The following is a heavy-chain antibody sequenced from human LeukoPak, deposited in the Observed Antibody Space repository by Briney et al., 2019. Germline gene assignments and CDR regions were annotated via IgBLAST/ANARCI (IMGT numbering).Heavy chain of an antibody. J-gene: IGHJ4*02. CDR1: GFTFDDYA. CDR3: ARDNYSGSRYFDH. CDR2: ISWNSGSI. D-gene: IGHD1-26*01. Sequence: GRSLRLSCAASGFTFDDYAMHWARQAPGKGLEWVSGISWNSGSIGYADSVKGRFTISRDNAKNSLYLQMSSLRAEDTAIYYCARDNYSGSRYFDHWGQGTLVTVSS. V-gene: IGHV3-9*01.